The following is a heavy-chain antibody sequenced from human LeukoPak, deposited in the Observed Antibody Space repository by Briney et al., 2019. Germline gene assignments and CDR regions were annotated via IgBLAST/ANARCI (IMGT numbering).Heavy chain of an antibody. CDR3: ARDGNSGSAFDI. D-gene: IGHD1-26*01. Sequence: GGSLRLSCAASGFTFSSYGMHWVRQAPGKGLEWVAVIWYDGSNKYYADSVKGRFTISRDNSKNTLYLQMNSLRAEDTAVYYCARDGNSGSAFDIWGQGTMVTVSS. J-gene: IGHJ3*02. V-gene: IGHV3-33*01. CDR1: GFTFSSYG. CDR2: IWYDGSNK.